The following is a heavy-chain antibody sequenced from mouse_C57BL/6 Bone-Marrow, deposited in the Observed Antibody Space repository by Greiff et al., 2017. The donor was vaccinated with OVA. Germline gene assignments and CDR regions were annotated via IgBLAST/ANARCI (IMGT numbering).Heavy chain of an antibody. CDR3: ARGWLLFAY. Sequence: EVTLQPSGPVLLNPGPSVQISCQASGFTFTDSYMHWVKPRPGKFLAWIGLVYPYNGGTSYNQKFKGKATLTVDTSSSTAYMELNSLTSEDSAVYYCARGWLLFAYWGQGTLVTVSA. CDR1: GFTFTDSY. CDR2: VYPYNGGT. D-gene: IGHD2-3*01. J-gene: IGHJ3*01. V-gene: IGHV1-36*01.